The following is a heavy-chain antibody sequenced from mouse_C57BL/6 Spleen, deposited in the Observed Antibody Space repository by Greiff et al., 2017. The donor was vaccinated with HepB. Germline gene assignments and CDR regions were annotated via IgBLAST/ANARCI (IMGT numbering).Heavy chain of an antibody. CDR1: GYSITSGYY. V-gene: IGHV3-6*01. CDR2: ISYDGSN. CDR3: AREDYAMDY. Sequence: DVQLVESGPGLVKPSQSLSLTCSVTGYSITSGYYWNWIRQFPGNKLEWMGYISYDGSNNYNPSLKNRISITRDTSKNQFFLKLNSVTTEDTATYYCAREDYAMDYWGQGTSVTVSS. J-gene: IGHJ4*01.